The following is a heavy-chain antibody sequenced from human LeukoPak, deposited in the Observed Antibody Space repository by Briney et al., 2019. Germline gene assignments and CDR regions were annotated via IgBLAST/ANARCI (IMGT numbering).Heavy chain of an antibody. CDR1: GFTFDDYA. D-gene: IGHD6-19*01. CDR3: AREGIAVAVYLNY. Sequence: PGGSLRLSCAASGFTFDDYAMHWVRQAPGKGLEWVSGISWNSGSIGYADSVKGRFTISRDNAKNSLYLQMNSLRAEDTAVYYCAREGIAVAVYLNYWGQGTLVTVSS. CDR2: ISWNSGSI. J-gene: IGHJ4*02. V-gene: IGHV3-9*01.